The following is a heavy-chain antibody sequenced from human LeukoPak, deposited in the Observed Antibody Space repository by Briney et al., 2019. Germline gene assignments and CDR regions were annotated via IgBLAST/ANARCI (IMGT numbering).Heavy chain of an antibody. D-gene: IGHD5-18*01. CDR3: ATSDTAMGPAFDY. CDR2: IYYSGST. CDR1: GFRISSYE. V-gene: IGHV4-59*08. Sequence: GSLRLSCVASGFRISSYEMNWVRQAPGKGLEWIGYIYYSGSTNYNPSLKSRVTISVDTSKNQFSLKLSSVTAADTAVYYCATSDTAMGPAFDYWGQGTLVTVSS. J-gene: IGHJ4*02.